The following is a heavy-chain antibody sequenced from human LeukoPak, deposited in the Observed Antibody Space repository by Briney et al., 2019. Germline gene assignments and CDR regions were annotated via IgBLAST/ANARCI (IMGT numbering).Heavy chain of an antibody. CDR2: IKEDGSEK. Sequence: GGSLRLFCAASGFTFSHYWMSWVRPAPGKGLEWVANIKEDGSEKYYVDSVKGRFTISRDNAKNSLYLQVNSLRAEDTAVYYCARTTVFDYWGQGTLVTVSS. V-gene: IGHV3-7*01. D-gene: IGHD1-14*01. CDR1: GFTFSHYW. CDR3: ARTTVFDY. J-gene: IGHJ4*02.